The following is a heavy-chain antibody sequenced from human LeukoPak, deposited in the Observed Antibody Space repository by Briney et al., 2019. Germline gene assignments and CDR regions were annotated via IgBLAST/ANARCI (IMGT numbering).Heavy chain of an antibody. V-gene: IGHV4-34*08. Sequence: PGGSLRLSCAASGFTFSSNVMIWVRQAPGKGLEWIGEINHSGSTNYNPSLKSRVTISVDTSKNQFSLKLSSVTAADTAVYYCATRGSSWYRTYWGQGTLVTVSS. J-gene: IGHJ4*02. CDR1: GFTFSSNV. D-gene: IGHD6-13*01. CDR3: ATRGSSWYRTY. CDR2: INHSGST.